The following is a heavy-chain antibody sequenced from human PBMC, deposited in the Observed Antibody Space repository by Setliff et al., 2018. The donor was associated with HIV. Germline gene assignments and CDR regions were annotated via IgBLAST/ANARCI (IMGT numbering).Heavy chain of an antibody. CDR1: GYTFTTYA. Sequence: GASVKVSCKASGYTFTTYAMHWVRQAPGQRLEWMGWINAGNDNTKYSQKFQGRVTITSDTSACTAYMELSSLRSEDTAVYYCARGGSITIFGVVPWAFDIWGHGTMVTVSS. V-gene: IGHV1-3*01. D-gene: IGHD3-3*01. CDR3: ARGGSITIFGVVPWAFDI. J-gene: IGHJ3*02. CDR2: INAGNDNT.